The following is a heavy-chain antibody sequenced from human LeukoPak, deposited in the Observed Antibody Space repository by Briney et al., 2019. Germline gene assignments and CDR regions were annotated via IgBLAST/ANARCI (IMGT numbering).Heavy chain of an antibody. J-gene: IGHJ3*02. V-gene: IGHV3-30*02. CDR3: AKTSAGFIMFVHDAFDI. Sequence: HPGGSLRLSCAASGFTFSSYGMHWVRQAPGKGLEWVAFIRYDGSNKYYADSVKGRFTISRDNSRNTLYLQMNSLRAEDTAVYYCAKTSAGFIMFVHDAFDIWGQGTMVTVSS. CDR1: GFTFSSYG. D-gene: IGHD3-10*02. CDR2: IRYDGSNK.